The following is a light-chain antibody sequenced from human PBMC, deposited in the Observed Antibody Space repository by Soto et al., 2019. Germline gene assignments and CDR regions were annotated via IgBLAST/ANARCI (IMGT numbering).Light chain of an antibody. J-gene: IGKJ5*01. Sequence: DIQLTHSPSFLSASVGDRVTITCRASQGISSYLAWYQQKPGKAPKLLIYAASTLQSGVPSRFSGSGSGTEFTLTISSLQPEDFATYYCQQLNSYPHPFGQGTRLEIK. V-gene: IGKV1-9*01. CDR3: QQLNSYPHP. CDR1: QGISSY. CDR2: AAS.